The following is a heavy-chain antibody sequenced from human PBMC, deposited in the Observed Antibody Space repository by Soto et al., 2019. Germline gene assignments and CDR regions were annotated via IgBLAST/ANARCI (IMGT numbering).Heavy chain of an antibody. CDR2: VSTSGRST. CDR1: GFTFSTHA. V-gene: IGHV3-64D*06. CDR3: VKQAHGLDGVAFDY. D-gene: IGHD2-15*01. Sequence: GGSLRLSCAVSGFTFSTHAMNWVRQVPGKGLEAISAVSTSGRSTYYADSVEDRFTISRDNSKNTLFLQMGSLRPEDTAIYYCVKQAHGLDGVAFDYWGQGTQVTVSS. J-gene: IGHJ4*02.